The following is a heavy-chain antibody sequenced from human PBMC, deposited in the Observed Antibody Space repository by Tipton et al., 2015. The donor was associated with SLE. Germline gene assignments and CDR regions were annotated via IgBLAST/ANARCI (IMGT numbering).Heavy chain of an antibody. V-gene: IGHV1-69*06. CDR3: AAKLGYCSGGSCYSYWYFDL. Sequence: QSGTEVKKSGSSVKVSCKASGGTFSSYPISWVRQAPGQGLEWMGGIIPIFGTANYAQKFQGRVTITADKSTSTAYMELSSLRSEDTAVHYCAAKLGYCSGGSCYSYWYFDLWGRGTLVTVSS. J-gene: IGHJ2*01. CDR1: GGTFSSYP. D-gene: IGHD2-15*01. CDR2: IIPIFGTA.